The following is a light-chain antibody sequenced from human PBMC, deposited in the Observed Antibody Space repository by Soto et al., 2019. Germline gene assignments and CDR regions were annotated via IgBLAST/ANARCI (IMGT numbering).Light chain of an antibody. CDR2: GAT. CDR3: QQYGSPLST. J-gene: IGKJ1*01. V-gene: IGKV3-20*01. Sequence: EVLLRHSPGTLSLSPGEITTLSCGASQSVGSSYLAWYQQKPGRAPRLLIYGATNRATGIPDRFSGSGSGTGFTLTISRLEPEDFEVYYCQQYGSPLSTFGQGTKVDIK. CDR1: QSVGSSY.